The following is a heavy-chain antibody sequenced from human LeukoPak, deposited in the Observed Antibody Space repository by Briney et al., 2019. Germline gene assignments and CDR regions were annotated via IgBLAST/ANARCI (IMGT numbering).Heavy chain of an antibody. CDR1: GFTFSSYG. CDR2: ISYDGSNE. CDR3: AKARGTCYFDC. V-gene: IGHV3-30*18. J-gene: IGHJ4*02. Sequence: GGSLRLSCAASGFTFSSYGMHWVRQAPGKGLEWLAVISYDGSNEYYAHSVKGRFTISRDNSKNTLFLQMNSLRPEDTAVYYCAKARGTCYFDCWGQGTLVTVSS. D-gene: IGHD6-25*01.